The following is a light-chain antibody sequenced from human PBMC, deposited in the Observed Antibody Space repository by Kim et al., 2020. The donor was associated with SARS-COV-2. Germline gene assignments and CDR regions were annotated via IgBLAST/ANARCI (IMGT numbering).Light chain of an antibody. V-gene: IGKV1-27*01. CDR2: AAS. CDR1: QDISTY. CDR3: QKYNTAPPWA. Sequence: DIQMTQSPSSLSASVRDRVTITCRASQDISTYLAWYQQKPGKVPNLLIYAASTLESGVPSRFSGSGSGTDFTLTISSLQPEDVATYYCQKYNTAPPWAFGQGTKVDIK. J-gene: IGKJ1*01.